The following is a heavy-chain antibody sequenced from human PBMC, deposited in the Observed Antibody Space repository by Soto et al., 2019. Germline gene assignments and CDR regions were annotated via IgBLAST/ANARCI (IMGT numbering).Heavy chain of an antibody. Sequence: EVQLVESGGGLVQPGRSLRVSCEVSGFTFDDFAMHWVRQVPGKGLEWVSGISWDGDIVGYADSVRGRFTISRDNSKNSLYLQMNSLRPDDTAWYYCAKDILRGVAGFNYFENWGQGTLVTVS. V-gene: IGHV3-9*01. CDR2: ISWDGDIV. CDR3: AKDILRGVAGFNYFEN. CDR1: GFTFDDFA. J-gene: IGHJ4*02. D-gene: IGHD6-19*01.